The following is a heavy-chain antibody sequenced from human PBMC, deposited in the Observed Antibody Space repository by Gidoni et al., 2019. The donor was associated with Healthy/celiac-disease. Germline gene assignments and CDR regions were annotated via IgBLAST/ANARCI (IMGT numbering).Heavy chain of an antibody. CDR2: IKQDGSEK. CDR3: ARDRIVGTPDAFDI. J-gene: IGHJ3*02. D-gene: IGHD1-26*01. Sequence: EWVANIKQDGSEKYYVDSVKGRFTISRDNAKNSLYLQMNSLRAEDTAVYYCARDRIVGTPDAFDIWGQGTMVTVSS. V-gene: IGHV3-7*04.